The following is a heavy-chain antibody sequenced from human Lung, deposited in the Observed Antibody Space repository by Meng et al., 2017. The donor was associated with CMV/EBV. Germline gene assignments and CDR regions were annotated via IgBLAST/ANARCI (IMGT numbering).Heavy chain of an antibody. CDR2: ISWNSGSI. CDR3: AKDIHYGIVVVPAANNYYYGKDV. D-gene: IGHD2-2*01. V-gene: IGHV3-9*01. Sequence: SLKISXAASGFTFADYAMHWVRQAPGKGLEWVSGISWNSGSIGYADSVKGRFTISRDNAKNSLYLQMNSLRAEDTALYYCAKDIHYGIVVVPAANNYYYGKDVWRQRTTVTVSS. J-gene: IGHJ6*02. CDR1: GFTFADYA.